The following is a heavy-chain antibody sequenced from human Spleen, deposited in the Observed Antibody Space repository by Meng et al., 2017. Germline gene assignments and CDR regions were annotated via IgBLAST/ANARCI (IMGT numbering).Heavy chain of an antibody. CDR1: GGSISSYY. V-gene: IGHV4-59*08. J-gene: IGHJ6*02. Sequence: SETLSPTCTVPGGSISSYYWSWIRQPPGKGLEWIGYIYYSGSTNYNPSLKSRVTISVDTSKNQFSLKLASVTAADTAVYYCAGGAVVTLIFYHAMDVWGQGTTVTVSS. CDR2: IYYSGST. D-gene: IGHD2-21*02. CDR3: AGGAVVTLIFYHAMDV.